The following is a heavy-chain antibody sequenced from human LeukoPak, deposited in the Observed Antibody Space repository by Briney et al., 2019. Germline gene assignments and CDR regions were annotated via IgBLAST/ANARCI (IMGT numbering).Heavy chain of an antibody. CDR2: IKPDGSET. D-gene: IGHD6-19*01. CDR3: ATMVSVAGDS. CDR1: GFTLNRYW. Sequence: GGSLRLSCAASGFTLNRYWTSWVRQAPGKGLEWVAHIKPDGSETYYVDSVKGRFTISRDNAWNSVHLQMYSLRPEDTAIYYCATMVSVAGDSWGQGTLVTVSS. J-gene: IGHJ5*01. V-gene: IGHV3-7*01.